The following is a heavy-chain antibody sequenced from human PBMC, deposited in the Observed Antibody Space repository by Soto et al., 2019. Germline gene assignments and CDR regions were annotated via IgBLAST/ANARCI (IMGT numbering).Heavy chain of an antibody. J-gene: IGHJ3*02. D-gene: IGHD3-3*01. V-gene: IGHV1-69*13. CDR3: ATPYDFWSGYYTGAFDI. CDR1: GGTFSSYA. Sequence: SVKVSCKASGGTFSSYAISWVRQAPGQGLEWMGGIIPIFGTANYAQKFQGRVTITADESTSTAYMELSSLRSEDTAVYYCATPYDFWSGYYTGAFDIWGQGTLVAVS. CDR2: IIPIFGTA.